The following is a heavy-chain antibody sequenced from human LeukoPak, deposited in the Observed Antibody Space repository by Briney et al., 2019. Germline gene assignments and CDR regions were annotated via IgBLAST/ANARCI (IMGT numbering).Heavy chain of an antibody. V-gene: IGHV3-30*02. D-gene: IGHD2-2*01. J-gene: IGHJ5*02. CDR1: GFTFSSYG. CDR2: IRYDGSNK. Sequence: GGSLRLSCAASGFTFSSYGMHWVRQAPGKGLEWVAFIRYDGSNKYYADSVNGRFTISRDNSKNTLYLQMNSLRAEDTAVYYCAKDLYQLLLVGPNWFDPWGQGTQVTVSS. CDR3: AKDLYQLLLVGPNWFDP.